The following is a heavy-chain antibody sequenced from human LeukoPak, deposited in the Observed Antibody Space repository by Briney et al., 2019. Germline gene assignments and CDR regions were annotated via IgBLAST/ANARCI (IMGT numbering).Heavy chain of an antibody. D-gene: IGHD2-2*01. CDR3: AREGVNIVVVPAAVTGFDY. J-gene: IGHJ4*02. CDR1: GFTFSSYA. V-gene: IGHV3-30-3*01. CDR2: ISYDGSNK. Sequence: GGSLRLSCAASGFTFSSYAMHWVRQAPGKGLEWVAVISYDGSNKYYADSVKGRFTISRDDSKNTLYLQMNSLRAEDTAVYYCAREGVNIVVVPAAVTGFDYWGQGTLVTVSS.